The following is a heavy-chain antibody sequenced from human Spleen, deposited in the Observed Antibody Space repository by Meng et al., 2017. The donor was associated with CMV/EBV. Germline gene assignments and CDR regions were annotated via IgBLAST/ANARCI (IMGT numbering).Heavy chain of an antibody. CDR2: IHYRGTT. J-gene: IGHJ4*02. V-gene: IGHV4-59*08. D-gene: IGHD1/OR15-1a*01. CDR1: GDSISSYY. Sequence: LRLSCSVSGDSISSYYWSWIRQPPGEGLEWIGFIHYRGTTGYNPSLKSRVTLSVAASKNQFSLNLRSVIAADTAVYYCARLNNKHGGGYFDFWGQGALVTVSS. CDR3: ARLNNKHGGGYFDF.